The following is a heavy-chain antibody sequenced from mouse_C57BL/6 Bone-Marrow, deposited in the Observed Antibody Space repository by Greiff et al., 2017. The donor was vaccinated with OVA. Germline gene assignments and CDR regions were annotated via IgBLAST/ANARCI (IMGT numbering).Heavy chain of an antibody. Sequence: QVQLKESGPGLLQPSQTLSLTCSFSGFSLSTFGMGVGWLRQPSGQGLEWLAHIWWDDDKYYNPALKSRLTISKDTSKNRVFLMIAKVDTADTATYYGSRTDVNGGRYYAIDYWGQGTSGTVSS. J-gene: IGHJ4*01. CDR3: SRTDVNGGRYYAIDY. D-gene: IGHD2-3*01. CDR1: GFSLSTFGMG. V-gene: IGHV8-8*01. CDR2: IWWDDDK.